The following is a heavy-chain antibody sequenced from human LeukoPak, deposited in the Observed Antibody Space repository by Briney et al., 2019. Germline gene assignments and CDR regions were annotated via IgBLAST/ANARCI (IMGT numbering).Heavy chain of an antibody. V-gene: IGHV3-23*01. D-gene: IGHD2-2*01. CDR2: LTGSGGST. Sequence: GGSLRLSCAASGITFSSSSMSCVRQAPGKGLEWVSALTGSGGSTYYADSVKGRFTISRDNSKKTLFLQMNSLRAEDTAVYYCAKDLAPAAYWGQGTLVTVSS. CDR1: GITFSSSS. J-gene: IGHJ4*02. CDR3: AKDLAPAAY.